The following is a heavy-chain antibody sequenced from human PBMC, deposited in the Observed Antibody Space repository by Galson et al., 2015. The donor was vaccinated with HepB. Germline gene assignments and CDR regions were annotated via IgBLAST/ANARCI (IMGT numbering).Heavy chain of an antibody. Sequence: SLRLSCAASGFTFSNYHMNWVRQAPGKGLEWLSYISDSGQLTHYADSVKGRLITSKDNTKYSLFLQMNSLRDDVTADYYCARVWQDDPPASYGRHGTLVTVTS. D-gene: IGHD1-1*01. CDR2: ISDSGQLT. V-gene: IGHV3-48*03. CDR1: GFTFSNYH. CDR3: ARVWQDDPPASY. J-gene: IGHJ4*01.